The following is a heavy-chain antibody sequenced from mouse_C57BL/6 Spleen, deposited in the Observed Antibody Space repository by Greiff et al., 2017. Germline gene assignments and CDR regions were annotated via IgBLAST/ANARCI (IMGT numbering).Heavy chain of an antibody. CDR3: TRGGDGYYDY. CDR2: FDPNSGGT. D-gene: IGHD2-3*01. CDR1: GYTFTSYW. V-gene: IGHV1-72*01. Sequence: QVQLQQPGAELVKPGASVKLSCKASGYTFTSYWMHWVKQRPGRGLEWIGRFDPNSGGTKYNEKFESKATLTVDKPSSTSYMQLSSLTSEDAAVYYCTRGGDGYYDYWGQGTTLTVSS. J-gene: IGHJ2*01.